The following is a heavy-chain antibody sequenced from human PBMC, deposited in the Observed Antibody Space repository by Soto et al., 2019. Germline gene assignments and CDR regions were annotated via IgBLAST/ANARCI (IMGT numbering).Heavy chain of an antibody. CDR1: GYTFTTYA. J-gene: IGHJ6*02. V-gene: IGHV1-3*01. CDR3: ARDYYDFWGGFSSSKYGMDV. CDR2: INPGNGNT. Sequence: ASVKVSCKASGYTFTTYAMNWVRQAPGQRLEWMGWINPGNGNTKYSPTFRGRVTITRDTSASTTYMELSGLKSEDTALYYCARDYYDFWGGFSSSKYGMDVWGQGTTVTVSS. D-gene: IGHD3-3*01.